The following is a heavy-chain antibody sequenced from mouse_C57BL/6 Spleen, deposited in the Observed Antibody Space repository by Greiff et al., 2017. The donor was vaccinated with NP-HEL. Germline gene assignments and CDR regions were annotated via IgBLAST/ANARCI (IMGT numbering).Heavy chain of an antibody. D-gene: IGHD1-1*01. CDR2: ISDGGSYT. V-gene: IGHV5-4*03. Sequence: DVKLVESGGGLVKPGGSLKLSCAASGFTFSSYAMSWVRQTPEKRLEWVATISDGGSYTYYPDNVKGRFTISRDNAKNNLYLQMSHLKSEDTAMYDCASEGNYYGSSPWFAYWGQGTLVTVSA. J-gene: IGHJ3*01. CDR1: GFTFSSYA. CDR3: ASEGNYYGSSPWFAY.